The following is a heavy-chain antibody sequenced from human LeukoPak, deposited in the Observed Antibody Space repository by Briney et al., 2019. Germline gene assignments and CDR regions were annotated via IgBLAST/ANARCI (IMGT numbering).Heavy chain of an antibody. CDR3: AREGFWSGSQYYYYDMDV. CDR2: ISLGRINK. D-gene: IGHD3-3*01. J-gene: IGHJ6*02. CDR1: GFTFNKYG. Sequence: PGGSLRLSCAASGFTFNKYGMHWVRQAPGKGLEWVALISLGRINKNYADSVKGLFTISRDNSKNTLDLQMNSLRAEDTAVYYCAREGFWSGSQYYYYDMDVWCQGTTVTV. V-gene: IGHV3-33*01.